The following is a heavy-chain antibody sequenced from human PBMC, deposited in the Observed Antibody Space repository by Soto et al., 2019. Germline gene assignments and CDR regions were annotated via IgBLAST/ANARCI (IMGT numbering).Heavy chain of an antibody. CDR2: ISGSGGST. D-gene: IGHD3-22*01. CDR1: GFTFSSYA. CDR3: AKGSTMIVVVYNDY. J-gene: IGHJ4*02. V-gene: IGHV3-23*01. Sequence: PGGSLRLSCAASGFTFSSYAMSWVRQAPGKGLEWVSAISGSGGSTYYADSVKGRFTISRDNSKNTLYLQMNSLRAEDTAVHYCAKGSTMIVVVYNDYWGQGTLVTVSS.